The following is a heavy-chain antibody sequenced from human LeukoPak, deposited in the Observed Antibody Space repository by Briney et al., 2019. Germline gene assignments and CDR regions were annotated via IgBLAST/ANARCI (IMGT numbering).Heavy chain of an antibody. V-gene: IGHV3-13*01. CDR1: GFTFSSYD. J-gene: IGHJ6*02. CDR2: IGTAGDT. Sequence: PGGSLRLSCAASGFTFSSYDMHWVRQATGKGLEWVSAIGTAGDTYYPGSVKGRFTISRENAKNSLYLQMNSLRAGDTAVYYCARGRFGISSPYYYYGMDVWGQGTTVTVPS. CDR3: ARGRFGISSPYYYYGMDV. D-gene: IGHD3-10*01.